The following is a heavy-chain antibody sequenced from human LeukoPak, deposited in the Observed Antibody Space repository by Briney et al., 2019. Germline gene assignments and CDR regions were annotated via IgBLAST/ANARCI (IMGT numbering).Heavy chain of an antibody. V-gene: IGHV1-2*02. Sequence: ASVKVSCKCSGHTGTCYDIHWVRRAPGQGLGWMGWINPNSGGTNYAQKFQGRVPMTRDTSISTAYMDLSRLRSDDTAVYYCARGRGSYVDYWGRETLLTLSS. J-gene: IGHJ4*02. CDR2: INPNSGGT. D-gene: IGHD1-1*01. CDR1: GHTGTCYD. CDR3: ARGRGSYVDY.